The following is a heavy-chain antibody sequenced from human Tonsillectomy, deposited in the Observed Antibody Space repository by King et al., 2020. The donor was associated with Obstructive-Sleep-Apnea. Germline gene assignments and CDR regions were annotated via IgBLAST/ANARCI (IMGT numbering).Heavy chain of an antibody. CDR2: IYFSGST. D-gene: IGHD3-22*01. V-gene: IGHV4-39*07. Sequence: LQLQESGPGLVKPSETLSLTCTFSGGSISSSSYYWGWIRQPPGKGLEWIGNIYFSGSTYYNPSLKSRVTISVDTSKNQFSLKLSSVTAADTAVYYCARDSSGYGGFDYWGQGTLVTVSS. CDR1: GGSISSSSYY. CDR3: ARDSSGYGGFDY. J-gene: IGHJ4*02.